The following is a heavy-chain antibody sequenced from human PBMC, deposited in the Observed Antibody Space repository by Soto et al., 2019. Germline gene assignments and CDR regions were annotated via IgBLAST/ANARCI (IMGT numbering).Heavy chain of an antibody. V-gene: IGHV4-39*01. Sequence: SETLSLTCTVSGGSISSGNYYWSWIRQHPGKGLEWIGYIYYSGTTYKKPSLKSRVTISVDRSKNQFSLKLSSVTAADTAVYYCARHFSVDYFDYWGQGALVTVSS. CDR2: IYYSGTT. CDR1: GGSISSGNYY. CDR3: ARHFSVDYFDY. J-gene: IGHJ4*02.